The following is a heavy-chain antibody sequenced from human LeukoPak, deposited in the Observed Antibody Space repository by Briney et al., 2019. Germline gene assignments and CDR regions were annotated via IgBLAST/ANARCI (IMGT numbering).Heavy chain of an antibody. CDR2: IGGGGTT. D-gene: IGHD2-2*01. CDR3: AQDRGARYPFGMDV. J-gene: IGHJ6*02. Sequence: GGSLRLSCAASGFTFSSNYMSWVRQAPGKGLEWVSSIGGGGTTSYADSVKGRFTISRDLSKITVYLQMNSLRAEDTAVYYCAQDRGARYPFGMDVWGQGTTVTVSS. CDR1: GFTFSSNY. V-gene: IGHV3-53*01.